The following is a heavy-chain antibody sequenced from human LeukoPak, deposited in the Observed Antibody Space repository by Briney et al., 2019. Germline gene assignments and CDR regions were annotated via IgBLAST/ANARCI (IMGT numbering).Heavy chain of an antibody. J-gene: IGHJ4*02. CDR1: GFTFSSYE. V-gene: IGHV3-48*03. CDR3: ARVDYYDSSVLPDY. Sequence: GGSLRLSCAASGFTFSSYEMNWVRQAPGKRLEWVSYISSSGSTIYYADSVKGRFTISRDNAKNSLYLQMNSLRAEDTAVYYCARVDYYDSSVLPDYWGQGTLVTVSS. CDR2: ISSSGSTI. D-gene: IGHD3-22*01.